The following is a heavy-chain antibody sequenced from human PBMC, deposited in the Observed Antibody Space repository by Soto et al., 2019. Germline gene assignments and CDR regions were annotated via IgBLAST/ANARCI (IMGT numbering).Heavy chain of an antibody. D-gene: IGHD3-16*01. J-gene: IGHJ4*02. CDR3: ARLTEIDY. CDR1: GYSISSGYY. Sequence: TLSLTCAVSGYSISSGYYWGWIRQPPGKGLEWIGSIYHSGSTYYNPSLKSRVTISVDTSKNQFSLKLSSVTAADTAVYYCARLTEIDYWGQGTLVTVSS. CDR2: IYHSGST. V-gene: IGHV4-38-2*01.